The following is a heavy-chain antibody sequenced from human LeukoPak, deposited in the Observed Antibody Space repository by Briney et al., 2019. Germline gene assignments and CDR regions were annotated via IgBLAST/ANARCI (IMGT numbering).Heavy chain of an antibody. J-gene: IGHJ3*02. Sequence: PSETLSLTCTVSGGSISSDYWSWIRQTPDKGLEWIGYIYYSGTTDYNPSLKSRVTISVATSKKQFSLKLTSVTAADTAVYYCARDIDTMTNAFDIWGQGTMVTVSS. V-gene: IGHV4-59*12. CDR3: ARDIDTMTNAFDI. CDR1: GGSISSDY. CDR2: IYYSGTT. D-gene: IGHD3-22*01.